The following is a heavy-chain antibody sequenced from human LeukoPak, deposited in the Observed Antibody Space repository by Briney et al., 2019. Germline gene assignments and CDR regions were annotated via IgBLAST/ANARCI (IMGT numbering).Heavy chain of an antibody. CDR2: INHSGST. Sequence: SETLSLTCAVYGGSFSGYYWSWIRQPPGKGLEWIGEINHSGSTNYNPSLKSRVTISVDTSKNQFSLKLRSVTAADTAVYYCARRVVGATRLYYFDYWGQGTLVTVSS. J-gene: IGHJ4*02. CDR3: ARRVVGATRLYYFDY. V-gene: IGHV4-34*01. D-gene: IGHD1-26*01. CDR1: GGSFSGYY.